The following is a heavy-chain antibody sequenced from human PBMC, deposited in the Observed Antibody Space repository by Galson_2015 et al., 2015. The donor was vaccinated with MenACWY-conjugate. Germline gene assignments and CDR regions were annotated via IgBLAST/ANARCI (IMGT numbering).Heavy chain of an antibody. CDR3: ARDNNSSFDP. V-gene: IGHV3-74*01. D-gene: IGHD1-1*01. J-gene: IGHJ4*01. Sequence: SLRLSCAASGFTFNNYWMHWVRQPPGKGLEWISYIKADGSFSSYADSVKGRFTISTDNAKNMVYLQMDGLGDEDTAVYFCARDNNSSFDPWGQGTLVTVSS. CDR1: GFTFNNYW. CDR2: IKADGSFS.